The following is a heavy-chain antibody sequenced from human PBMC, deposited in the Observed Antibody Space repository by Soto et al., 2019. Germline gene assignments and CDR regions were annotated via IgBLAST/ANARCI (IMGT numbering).Heavy chain of an antibody. CDR3: TTERICSGGSCYSYYFDS. J-gene: IGHJ4*02. D-gene: IGHD2-15*01. V-gene: IGHV3-15*01. CDR1: GFTFSNAW. CDR2: IKSKTDGGTT. Sequence: GGSLRLSCAASGFTFSNAWMSWVRQAPGKGLEWVGRIKSKTDGGTTDYAAPVKGRFTISRDDSKNTLYLQMNSLKTEDTAVYYCTTERICSGGSCYSYYFDSWGQGTLVTVSS.